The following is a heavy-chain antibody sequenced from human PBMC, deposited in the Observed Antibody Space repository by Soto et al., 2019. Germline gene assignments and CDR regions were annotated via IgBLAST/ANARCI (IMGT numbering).Heavy chain of an antibody. CDR2: IYWDAHK. V-gene: IGHV2-5*02. CDR3: SDRATAVAWWFDP. CDR1: GFSLTTSGVG. D-gene: IGHD4-17*01. Sequence: QITLKASGPTLVKPTQTLTLTCTFSGFSLTTSGVGVGWIRQPPGKALEGLALIYWDAHKRYSPSLKSRHTTTKDTSKIEVVHMITIMDEADAATYCGSDRATAVAWWFDPWGQGTLVSVSS. J-gene: IGHJ5*02.